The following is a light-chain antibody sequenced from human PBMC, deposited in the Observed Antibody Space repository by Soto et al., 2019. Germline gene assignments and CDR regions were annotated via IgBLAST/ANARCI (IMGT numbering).Light chain of an antibody. J-gene: IGKJ3*01. CDR1: QSVNRY. V-gene: IGKV3-11*01. Sequence: IVLTQSPSTLSLSPGERATLSCRASQSVNRYLAWYQQKPGQAPRLLIYYASNRAAGTPARFSGSGSGTDFTLTISSLQSEDFAVYYCQQYNNWPGFGPGTKVAIK. CDR2: YAS. CDR3: QQYNNWPG.